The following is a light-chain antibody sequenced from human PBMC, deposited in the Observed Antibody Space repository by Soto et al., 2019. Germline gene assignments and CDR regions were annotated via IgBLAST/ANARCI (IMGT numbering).Light chain of an antibody. V-gene: IGLV4-69*01. Sequence: HPVLTQSPSASASLGASVKLTCTLSSGHSSYAIAWHQQQPEKGPRFLMKLNSDGSHSKGDGIPDRFSGSSSGAERYLTISSLQSEDEADYYCQTRGTGIHVVFGGGTKLTVL. J-gene: IGLJ2*01. CDR2: LNSDGSH. CDR1: SGHSSYA. CDR3: QTRGTGIHVV.